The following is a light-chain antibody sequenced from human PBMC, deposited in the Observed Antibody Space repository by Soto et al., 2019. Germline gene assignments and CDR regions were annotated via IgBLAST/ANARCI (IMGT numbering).Light chain of an antibody. V-gene: IGLV2-14*01. J-gene: IGLJ1*01. Sequence: QSVLTQPASVSGSPGQSITISCTGTSSDVGGYNYVSWYQQHSGKAPKLMIYDVSNRPSGVSNRFSGSKSGNTASLTISGLQAEYEADYYCGSYASSSTLYVFGTGTKAPS. CDR2: DVS. CDR3: GSYASSSTLYV. CDR1: SSDVGGYNY.